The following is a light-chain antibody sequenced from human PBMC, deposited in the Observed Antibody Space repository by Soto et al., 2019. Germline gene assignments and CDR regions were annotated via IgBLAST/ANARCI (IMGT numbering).Light chain of an antibody. CDR1: SSNIGNHH. CDR2: RNN. V-gene: IGLV1-47*01. CDR3: AAWDDSLRAWV. J-gene: IGLJ3*02. Sequence: QSVVSQPPSASGAPGQRVTISCPGSSSNIGNHHVYWYQQLPGTAPKLLIYRNNQWPSGIPDRFSGSKSGTSASLAISGLQSEDEADYYCAAWDDSLRAWVFGGGTKLTVL.